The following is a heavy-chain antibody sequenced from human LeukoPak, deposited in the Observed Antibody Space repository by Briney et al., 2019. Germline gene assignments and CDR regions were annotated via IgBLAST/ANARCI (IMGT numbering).Heavy chain of an antibody. CDR3: ARDSGYSGYGYYFDY. Sequence: SETLSLTCTVSGGSISSYYWSWIRQPPGKGLEWIGYIYYSGSTDYNPSLKSRVTMSVDTSKNQFSLKLSSVTAADTAVYYCARDSGYSGYGYYFDYWGQGTLVTVSS. CDR1: GGSISSYY. J-gene: IGHJ4*02. V-gene: IGHV4-59*12. D-gene: IGHD5-12*01. CDR2: IYYSGST.